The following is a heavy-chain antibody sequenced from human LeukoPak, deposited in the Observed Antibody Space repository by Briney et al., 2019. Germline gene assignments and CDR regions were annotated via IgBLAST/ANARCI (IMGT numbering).Heavy chain of an antibody. Sequence: ASVKVSCKASGYTFTSYDINWVRQATGQGLEWMGWKNPNSGNTGYAQKFQGRVTMTRNTSISTAYMELSSLRSEDTAVYYCAREVFRPPLDIVVVPAATDNYGMDVWGQGTTVTVSS. CDR3: AREVFRPPLDIVVVPAATDNYGMDV. D-gene: IGHD2-2*01. CDR2: KNPNSGNT. CDR1: GYTFTSYD. V-gene: IGHV1-8*01. J-gene: IGHJ6*02.